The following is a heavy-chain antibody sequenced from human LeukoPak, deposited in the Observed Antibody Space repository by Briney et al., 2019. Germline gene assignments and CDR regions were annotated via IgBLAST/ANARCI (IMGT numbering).Heavy chain of an antibody. CDR3: ARDRGLTSHDAYYFDH. CDR1: DGSVRDYS. Sequence: PSETLSLTRPDPDGSVRDYSLNWSRRRVVKRMKWIGRIYNNGSSNFKPSLKSRLTMSVDTSKSQLSLKLISVTAADTAVYYCARDRGLTSHDAYYFDHWGQGNPVTVSS. V-gene: IGHV4-4*07. D-gene: IGHD3-10*01. CDR2: IYNNGSS. J-gene: IGHJ4*02.